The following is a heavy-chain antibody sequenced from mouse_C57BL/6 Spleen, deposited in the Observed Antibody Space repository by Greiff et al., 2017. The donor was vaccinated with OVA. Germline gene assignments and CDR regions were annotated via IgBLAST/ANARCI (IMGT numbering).Heavy chain of an antibody. D-gene: IGHD2-5*01. Sequence: QVQLQQPGTELVKPGASVKLSCKASGYTFTSYWMHWVKQRPEQGLEWIGNINPSNGGTNYNEKFKSKATLTVDKSSSTVYMQLSSLTSRDSAVYDCARSAASNPFDYWGQGTTLTVSS. J-gene: IGHJ2*01. CDR1: GYTFTSYW. V-gene: IGHV1-53*01. CDR3: ARSAASNPFDY. CDR2: INPSNGGT.